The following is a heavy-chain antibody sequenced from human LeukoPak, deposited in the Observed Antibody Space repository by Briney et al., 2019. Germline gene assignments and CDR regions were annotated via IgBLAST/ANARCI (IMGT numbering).Heavy chain of an antibody. J-gene: IGHJ4*02. CDR1: GFTFSSYG. D-gene: IGHD3-10*01. CDR3: AKDARIYGSGSYPFDY. V-gene: IGHV3-23*01. Sequence: GGSLRLSCAASGFTFSSYGMSWVRQAPGKGLEWVSAISGSGGSTYYADSVKGRFTISRDNSKNTLYLQMNSLRAEDTAVYYCAKDARIYGSGSYPFDYWGQGTLVTVSS. CDR2: ISGSGGST.